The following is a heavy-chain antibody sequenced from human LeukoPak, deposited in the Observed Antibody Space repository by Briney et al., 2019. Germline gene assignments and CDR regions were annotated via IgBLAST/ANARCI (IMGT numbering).Heavy chain of an antibody. D-gene: IGHD3-9*01. CDR2: INGDGRNI. CDR1: GFTFSSYA. Sequence: PGGSLRLSRAASGFTFSSYAMHWVRQDPRKGLVWVSRINGDGRNINYADSVRGRFTISRDNAKNTLYLQMNSLRAEDTALYYCAKDTYYDILTGYRFDYWGQGTLVTVSS. V-gene: IGHV3-74*01. CDR3: AKDTYYDILTGYRFDY. J-gene: IGHJ4*02.